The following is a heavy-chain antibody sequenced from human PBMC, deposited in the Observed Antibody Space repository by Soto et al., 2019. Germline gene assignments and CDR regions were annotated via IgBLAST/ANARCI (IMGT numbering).Heavy chain of an antibody. CDR1: GGTFSSYT. V-gene: IGHV1-69*02. Sequence: SVKVSCKASGGTFSSYTISWVRQAPGQGLEWMGRIIPILGIANYAQKFQGRVTITADKSTSTAYMELSSLRSEDTAVYYCARSSTVTTTVLRYFDYWGQGTLVTVSS. CDR2: IIPILGIA. CDR3: ARSSTVTTTVLRYFDY. J-gene: IGHJ4*02. D-gene: IGHD4-17*01.